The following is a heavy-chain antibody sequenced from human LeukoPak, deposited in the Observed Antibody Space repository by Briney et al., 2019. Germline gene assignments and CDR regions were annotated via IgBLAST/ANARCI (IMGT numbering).Heavy chain of an antibody. CDR3: ARQSGSYYRPIDY. CDR1: SGSISSSSYY. Sequence: SETLSLTCTVSSGSISSSSYYWGWIRQPPGTGLEWIGSIYYSGSTHYNPSLKSRVTISVDTSKNQFSLKLTSVTAADAAVYYCARQSGSYYRPIDYWGQGTLVTVSS. CDR2: IYYSGST. V-gene: IGHV4-39*01. D-gene: IGHD1-26*01. J-gene: IGHJ4*02.